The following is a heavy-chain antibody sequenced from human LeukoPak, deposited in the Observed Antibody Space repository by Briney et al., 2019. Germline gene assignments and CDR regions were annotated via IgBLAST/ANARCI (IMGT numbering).Heavy chain of an antibody. J-gene: IGHJ4*02. Sequence: SETLSLTCTVSGGSITSSYWSWIRQPAGKGLEWIGRIYTTGSTYYNHFLKSRVTMAVDTSKNQFSLRLSSVTAADTAVYYCASRKLGNDYWGQGTLVTVSS. V-gene: IGHV4-4*07. D-gene: IGHD7-27*01. CDR2: IYTTGST. CDR1: GGSITSSY. CDR3: ASRKLGNDY.